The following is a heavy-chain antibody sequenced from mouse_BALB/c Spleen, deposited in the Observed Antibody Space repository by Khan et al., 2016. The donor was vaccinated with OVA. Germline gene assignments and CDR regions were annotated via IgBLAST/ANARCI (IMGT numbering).Heavy chain of an antibody. CDR2: INTYTGEP. CDR3: ASYGNYCYFDV. J-gene: IGHJ1*01. V-gene: IGHV9-3-1*01. CDR1: GYTFTNYG. Sequence: QIQLVQSGPELKKPGETVKISCKASGYTFTNYGMNWVKQALGKGLKWMGWINTYTGEPTYADDFKGRFAFSFETSASTAYLQINNLKNEDTTTYICASYGNYCYFDVWGAGTTVTVSS. D-gene: IGHD2-1*01.